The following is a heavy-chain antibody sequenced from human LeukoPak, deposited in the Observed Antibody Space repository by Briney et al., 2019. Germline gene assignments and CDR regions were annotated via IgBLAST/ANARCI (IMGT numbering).Heavy chain of an antibody. CDR1: GGSISSSSYY. Sequence: ETLSLTCTVSGGSISSSSYYWGWIRQPPGKGLEWVSAISGSGGSTYYADSVKGRFTISRDNSKNTLYLQMNSLRAEDTAVYYCAKGPIDYDSSGYYRDWGQGTLVTVSS. V-gene: IGHV3-23*01. D-gene: IGHD3-22*01. J-gene: IGHJ4*02. CDR3: AKGPIDYDSSGYYRD. CDR2: ISGSGGST.